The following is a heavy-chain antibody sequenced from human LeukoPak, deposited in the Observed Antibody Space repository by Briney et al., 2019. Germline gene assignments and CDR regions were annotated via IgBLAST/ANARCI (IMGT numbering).Heavy chain of an antibody. CDR1: GGTFSSHA. Sequence: SVKVSCKASGGTFSSHAISWVRQAPGQGLEWMGGIIPIFGTANYAQKFQGRVTITADKSTSTAYMELSSLRSEDTAVYYCARGRQLWFSSVNYYYYYYMDVWGKGTTVTVSS. V-gene: IGHV1-69*06. CDR3: ARGRQLWFSSVNYYYYYYMDV. D-gene: IGHD5-18*01. J-gene: IGHJ6*03. CDR2: IIPIFGTA.